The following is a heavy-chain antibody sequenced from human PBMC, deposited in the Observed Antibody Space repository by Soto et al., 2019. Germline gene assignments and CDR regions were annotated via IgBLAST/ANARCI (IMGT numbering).Heavy chain of an antibody. D-gene: IGHD3-10*01. V-gene: IGHV5-51*01. CDR3: VRHWRDRGVVRDGPLDS. CDR1: GYTFANSW. J-gene: IGHJ4*02. Sequence: GESLKISCKGSGYTFANSWIAWVRQMPGKGLEWLENIFPGDSDTKYSPSFQGRVTLSADTSISTAYLHWSSLKASDTAIYFCVRHWRDRGVVRDGPLDSWGQXTLGTVS. CDR2: IFPGDSDT.